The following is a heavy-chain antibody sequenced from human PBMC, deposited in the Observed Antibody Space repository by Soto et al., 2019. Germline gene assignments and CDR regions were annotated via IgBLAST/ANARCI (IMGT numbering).Heavy chain of an antibody. Sequence: EVQLLESGGGLVQPGGSLRLSCAASGFTFSSYDMTWVRQAPGKGLEWVSVISGSGDSTYYAGSVKGRFTISRDNSKNTLYLQMNSLRAEDTAVYYCAKGSGLNSARYFDLWGRGTLVTVSS. J-gene: IGHJ2*01. CDR3: AKGSGLNSARYFDL. V-gene: IGHV3-23*01. D-gene: IGHD3-10*01. CDR2: ISGSGDST. CDR1: GFTFSSYD.